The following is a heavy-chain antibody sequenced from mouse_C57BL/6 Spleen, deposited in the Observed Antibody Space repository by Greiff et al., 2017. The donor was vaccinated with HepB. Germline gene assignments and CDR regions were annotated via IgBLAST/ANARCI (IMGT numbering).Heavy chain of an antibody. CDR2: IDPEDGDT. CDR1: GFNIKDYY. V-gene: IGHV14-1*01. J-gene: IGHJ2*01. CDR3: TTYDYDGGNYFDY. D-gene: IGHD2-4*01. Sequence: VQLQQSGAELVRPGASVKLSCTASGFNIKDYYMHWVKQRPEQGLEWIGRIDPEDGDTEYAPKFQGKATMTADTSSNTAYLQLSNLTSEDTAVYYCTTYDYDGGNYFDYWGQGTTLTVSS.